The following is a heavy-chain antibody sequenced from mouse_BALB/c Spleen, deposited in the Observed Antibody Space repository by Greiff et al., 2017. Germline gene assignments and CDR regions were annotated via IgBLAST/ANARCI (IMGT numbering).Heavy chain of an antibody. CDR2: ILPGSGST. D-gene: IGHD4-1*02. CDR3: ARGGNWDYFDY. J-gene: IGHJ2*01. CDR1: GYTFSSYW. Sequence: VQLQQSGAELMKPGASVKISCKATGYTFSSYWIEWVKQRPGHGLEWIGEILPGSGSTNYNEKFKGKATFTADTSSNTAYMQLSSLTSEDSAVYYCARGGNWDYFDYWGQGTTLTVSS. V-gene: IGHV1-9*01.